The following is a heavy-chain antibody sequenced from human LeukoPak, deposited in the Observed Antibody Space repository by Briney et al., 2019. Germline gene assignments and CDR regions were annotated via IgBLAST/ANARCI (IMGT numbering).Heavy chain of an antibody. J-gene: IGHJ6*03. V-gene: IGHV4-38-2*02. CDR3: ARVGEVIDYMDV. Sequence: PSETLSLTCTVSGYSISSGYYWGWIRQPPGKGLEWIGSIYHSGSTYYNPSLKSRVTISVDTSKNQFSLKLSSVTAADTAVYYCARVGEVIDYMDVWGKGTTVTVSS. D-gene: IGHD3-16*01. CDR2: IYHSGST. CDR1: GYSISSGYY.